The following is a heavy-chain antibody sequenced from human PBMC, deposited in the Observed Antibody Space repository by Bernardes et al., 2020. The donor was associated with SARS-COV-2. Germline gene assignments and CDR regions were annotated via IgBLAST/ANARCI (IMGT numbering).Heavy chain of an antibody. J-gene: IGHJ2*01. CDR3: ARQGIDDYGEVWYFDL. V-gene: IGHV4-59*08. CDR1: GGSISSYY. Sequence: SETLSLTCTVSGGSISSYYWSWIRQPPGKGLEWIGYIYYSGSTNYNPSLKSRVTISVDTSKNQFSLKLRSVTAADTAVYYCARQGIDDYGEVWYFDLWGRGTLVTVSS. CDR2: IYYSGST. D-gene: IGHD4-17*01.